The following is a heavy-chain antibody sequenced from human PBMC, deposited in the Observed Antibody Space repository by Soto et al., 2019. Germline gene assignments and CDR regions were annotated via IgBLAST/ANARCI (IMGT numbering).Heavy chain of an antibody. Sequence: GSPRLSCAASGYTFSDYYMSWIRQAPGKGLEWISYIDTSGTKIYYADSVKGRFTITRDNAKNSLYLEMNSLRDEDTAVYYCASHYDMWSGYLSPVDYWGQGTLVTVSS. CDR2: IDTSGTKI. CDR3: ASHYDMWSGYLSPVDY. J-gene: IGHJ4*02. D-gene: IGHD3-3*01. CDR1: GYTFSDYY. V-gene: IGHV3-11*01.